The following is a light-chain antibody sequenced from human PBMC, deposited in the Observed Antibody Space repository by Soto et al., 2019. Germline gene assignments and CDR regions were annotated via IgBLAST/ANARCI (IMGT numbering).Light chain of an antibody. J-gene: IGLJ2*01. CDR2: DVS. V-gene: IGLV2-14*01. Sequence: QSVLTQHASVSGSPGRSITISCTGTSSDVGGYNNVSWYQQHPGKAPKLMIYDVSNWPSGVSNRFSGSKSGNTASLTISGLQAEDEADYYCSSYTSSSTVVFGGGTKVTVL. CDR3: SSYTSSSTVV. CDR1: SSDVGGYNN.